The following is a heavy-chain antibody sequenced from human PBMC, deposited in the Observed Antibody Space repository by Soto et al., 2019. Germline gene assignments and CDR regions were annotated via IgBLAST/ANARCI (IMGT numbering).Heavy chain of an antibody. CDR2: IYYSGST. V-gene: IGHV4-31*03. CDR3: ARGGGTYYDRGAFVDY. Sequence: QVQLQESGPGLVKPSQTLSLTCTVSGGSISSGGYYWSWIRQHPGKGLEWIGYIYYSGSTYYNLSLKSRVTISVDTSKNQFSLKLSSVTAADTAVYYCARGGGTYYDRGAFVDYWGQGTLVTVSS. D-gene: IGHD3-10*02. CDR1: GGSISSGGYY. J-gene: IGHJ4*02.